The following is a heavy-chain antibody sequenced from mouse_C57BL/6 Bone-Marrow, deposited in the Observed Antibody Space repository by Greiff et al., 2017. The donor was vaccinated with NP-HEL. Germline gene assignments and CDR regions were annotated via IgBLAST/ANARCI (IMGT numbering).Heavy chain of an antibody. CDR3: ARGGITTVVDY. D-gene: IGHD1-1*01. Sequence: VQLQQPGPELVKPGASVKMSCKASGYTFTDYNMHWVKQSHGKSLEWIGYINPNNGGTSYNQKFKGKATLTVNKSSSTAYMELRSLTSEDSAVYYCARGGITTVVDYWGQGTTLTVSS. CDR1: GYTFTDYN. CDR2: INPNNGGT. J-gene: IGHJ2*01. V-gene: IGHV1-22*01.